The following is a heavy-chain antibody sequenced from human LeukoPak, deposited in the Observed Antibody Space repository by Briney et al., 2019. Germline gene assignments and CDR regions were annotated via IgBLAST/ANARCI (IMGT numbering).Heavy chain of an antibody. Sequence: RSLRLSCAASGFTFSSYSMNWVRQAPGKGLEWVSSISSSSSYIYYADSVKGRFTISRDNAKNSLYLQMNSLRAEDTAVYYCARDDHEYCSSTSCYIWAGFDPWGQGTLVTVSS. CDR3: ARDDHEYCSSTSCYIWAGFDP. CDR2: ISSSSSYI. V-gene: IGHV3-21*01. D-gene: IGHD2-2*02. CDR1: GFTFSSYS. J-gene: IGHJ5*02.